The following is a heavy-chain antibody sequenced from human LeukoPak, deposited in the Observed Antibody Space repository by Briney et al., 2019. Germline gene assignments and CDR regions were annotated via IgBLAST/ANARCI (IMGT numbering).Heavy chain of an antibody. CDR3: ARRVYSSSWYYFDY. V-gene: IGHV3-23*01. D-gene: IGHD6-13*01. CDR1: GFSFISYG. Sequence: GGSLRLSCAASGFSFISYGMSWVRQAPGKGLERVSAISGSGVNTYSADSVKGRFTISRDNSKNTPYLQMNSLRADDTAVYYCARRVYSSSWYYFDYWGQGTLVTVSS. J-gene: IGHJ4*02. CDR2: ISGSGVNT.